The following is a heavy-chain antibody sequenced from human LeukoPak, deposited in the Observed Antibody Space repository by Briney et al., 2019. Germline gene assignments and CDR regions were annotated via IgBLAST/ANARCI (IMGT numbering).Heavy chain of an antibody. CDR1: GYTFTGYY. CDR2: INPNSGGT. Sequence: ASVKVSCKASGYTFTGYYMHWVRQAPGQGLEWMGWINPNSGGTNYAQKFQGWVTMTRDTSISTAYMELSRLGSDDTAVYYCARGEVPAALYGMDVWGKGTTVTVSS. V-gene: IGHV1-2*04. J-gene: IGHJ6*04. D-gene: IGHD2-2*01. CDR3: ARGEVPAALYGMDV.